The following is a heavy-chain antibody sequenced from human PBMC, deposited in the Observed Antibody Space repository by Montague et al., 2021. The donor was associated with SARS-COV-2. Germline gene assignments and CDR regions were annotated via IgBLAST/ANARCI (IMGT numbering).Heavy chain of an antibody. Sequence: SETLSLTCVVSGDSISSYYWSWIRQSPGKGLEWIGYVHYTGSTEYNPSLKTRVTLSLDTPRNHFSLKLRSVTAADTAVYYCARGRAVTTFYYYYYGMDVWGQGTTVTVSS. V-gene: IGHV4-59*12. CDR3: ARGRAVTTFYYYYYGMDV. J-gene: IGHJ6*02. CDR1: GDSISSYY. D-gene: IGHD4-17*01. CDR2: VHYTGST.